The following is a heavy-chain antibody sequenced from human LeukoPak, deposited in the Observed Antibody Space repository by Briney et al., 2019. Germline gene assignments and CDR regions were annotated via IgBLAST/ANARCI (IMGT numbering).Heavy chain of an antibody. J-gene: IGHJ6*03. D-gene: IGHD3-9*01. CDR3: ARDRVDRGYEILTGYIYYYYMDV. CDR1: GYTFTSYG. V-gene: IGHV1-18*01. Sequence: GASVKVSCKASGYTFTSYGISWVRQAPGQGLEWMGWISAYNGNTNYAQKLQGRVTMTTDTSTSTAYMELRSLRSDDTAVYYCARDRVDRGYEILTGYIYYYYMDVWGKGTTVTVSS. CDR2: ISAYNGNT.